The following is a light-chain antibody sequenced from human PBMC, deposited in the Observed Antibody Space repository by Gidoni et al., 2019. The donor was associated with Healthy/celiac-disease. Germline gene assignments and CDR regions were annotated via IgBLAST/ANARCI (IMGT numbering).Light chain of an antibody. V-gene: IGKV3-20*01. CDR1: QSVSSSY. J-gene: IGKJ2*01. CDR2: CAS. CDR3: QQYGSSPYT. Sequence: EIVLTQSPVTLSLSPGERATLSCRASQSVSSSYLAWYQQKPGQAPRLLIYCASSRATGIPDRFSGSGSGTDFTLTISRLEPEDFAVYYCQQYGSSPYTFGQGTKLEIK.